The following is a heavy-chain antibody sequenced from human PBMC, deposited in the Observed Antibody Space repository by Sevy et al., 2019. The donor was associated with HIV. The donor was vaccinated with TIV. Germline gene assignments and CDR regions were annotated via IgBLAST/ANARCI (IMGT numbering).Heavy chain of an antibody. CDR2: IWYDGSNK. CDR1: GFTFSSYG. Sequence: GGSLRLSCAASGFTFSSYGMHWVRQAPGKGLEWVAVIWYDGSNKYYADSVKGRFNISRDNYMKPLYLQMNSLRAEDTDVYYCTRAHYPIVVVPAVIYHYMAVWGKRTTVTVSS. J-gene: IGHJ6*03. CDR3: TRAHYPIVVVPAVIYHYMAV. D-gene: IGHD2-2*01. V-gene: IGHV3-33*01.